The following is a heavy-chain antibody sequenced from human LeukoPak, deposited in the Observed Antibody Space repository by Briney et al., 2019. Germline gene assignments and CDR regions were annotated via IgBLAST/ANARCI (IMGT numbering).Heavy chain of an antibody. Sequence: ASVKVSCKASGYTFTGYYMHWVRQAPGQGLEWMGWISAYNGNTNYAQKLQGRVTMTTDTSTSTAYMELRSLRSDGTAVYYCARVEYYDSSGVDYWGQGTLVTVSS. V-gene: IGHV1-18*04. CDR2: ISAYNGNT. CDR3: ARVEYYDSSGVDY. D-gene: IGHD3-22*01. CDR1: GYTFTGYY. J-gene: IGHJ4*02.